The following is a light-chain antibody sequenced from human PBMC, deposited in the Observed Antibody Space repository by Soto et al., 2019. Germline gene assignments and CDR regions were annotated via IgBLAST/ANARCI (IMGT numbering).Light chain of an antibody. V-gene: IGKV3-15*01. CDR3: QQYNRWPIT. Sequence: EIVMTQSPATLSVSPGERATLSCRSSQTIRNNLAWYQQKPGQAPRLLIYVASTRATDIPARFSGSGSGTDFTLTISSLQPEDFAFHYCQQYNRWPITFRGGTKVDMK. CDR2: VAS. CDR1: QTIRNN. J-gene: IGKJ4*01.